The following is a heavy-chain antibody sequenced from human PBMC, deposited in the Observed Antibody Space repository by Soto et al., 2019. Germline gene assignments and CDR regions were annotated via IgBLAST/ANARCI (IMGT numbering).Heavy chain of an antibody. D-gene: IGHD1-1*01. CDR1: GFNFSDYA. CDR2: FSYDGIYK. J-gene: IGHJ4*02. Sequence: QVQLAESGGGVVQPGRSLRLSCATSGFNFSDYAMHWVRQAPGKGPEYVAVFSYDGIYKFYADSVKGRFTISRDNSKNTLYLEMNNLRVEDTAVYFCARDGRNPSLRSSNCLDHWGQGTLVTVSS. V-gene: IGHV3-30-3*01. CDR3: ARDGRNPSLRSSNCLDH.